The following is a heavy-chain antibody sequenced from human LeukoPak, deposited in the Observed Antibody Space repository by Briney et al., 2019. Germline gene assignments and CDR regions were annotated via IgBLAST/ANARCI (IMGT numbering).Heavy chain of an antibody. CDR3: ARGLNYYDSSGHYYDRDGFD. V-gene: IGHV1-69*05. CDR1: VGTFSSYA. CDR2: IIPIFGTA. Sequence: SVKVSCKASVGTFSSYAISWVRQAPGQGLEWMGRIIPIFGTANYAQKFQGRVTITTDESTSTDYMELSSLRSEDTAVYYCARGLNYYDSSGHYYDRDGFDWGQGTLVTVSS. D-gene: IGHD3-22*01. J-gene: IGHJ4*02.